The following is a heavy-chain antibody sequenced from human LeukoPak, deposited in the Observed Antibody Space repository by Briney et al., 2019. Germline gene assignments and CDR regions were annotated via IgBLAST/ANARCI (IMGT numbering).Heavy chain of an antibody. CDR2: IYHSGTT. D-gene: IGHD3-10*01. CDR3: ASGDYYGSGSFDY. V-gene: IGHV4-30-2*01. Sequence: SETLSLTCTVSGGSISSYSWSWIRQPPGKGLEWIGYIYHSGTTYYNPSLKTRVTISVDKSKNQFSLKLSSVTAADTAVYYCASGDYYGSGSFDYWGQGTLVTVSS. CDR1: GGSISSYS. J-gene: IGHJ4*02.